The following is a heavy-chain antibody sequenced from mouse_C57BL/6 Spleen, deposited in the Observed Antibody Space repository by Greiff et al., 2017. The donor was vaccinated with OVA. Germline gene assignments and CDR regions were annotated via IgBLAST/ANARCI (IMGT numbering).Heavy chain of an antibody. CDR2: ISYDGSN. V-gene: IGHV3-6*01. CDR1: GYSITSGYY. J-gene: IGHJ2*01. CDR3: ARWGSYYSNSYYFDY. Sequence: EVQLQESGPGLVKPSQSLSLTCSVTGYSITSGYYWNWIRQFPGNKLEWMGYISYDGSNNYNPSLKNRISITRDTSKNQFFLKLNSVTTEDTATYYCARWGSYYSNSYYFDYWGQGTTLTVSS. D-gene: IGHD2-5*01.